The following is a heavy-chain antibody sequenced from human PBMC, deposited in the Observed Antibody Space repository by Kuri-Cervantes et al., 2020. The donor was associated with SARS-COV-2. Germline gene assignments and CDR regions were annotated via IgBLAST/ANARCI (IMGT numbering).Heavy chain of an antibody. CDR1: GYTFTSYA. CDR3: ARDLGCSGGSCYSGRGY. D-gene: IGHD2-15*01. J-gene: IGHJ1*01. Sequence: ASVKVTCKASGYTFTSYAMNWVRQAPGQGLEWMGWINTNTGNPTYAQGFTGRFVLSFDNSVSTAYLQINSLKAEDTAVYYCARDLGCSGGSCYSGRGYWGQGTLVTVSS. CDR2: INTNTGNP. V-gene: IGHV7-4-1*02.